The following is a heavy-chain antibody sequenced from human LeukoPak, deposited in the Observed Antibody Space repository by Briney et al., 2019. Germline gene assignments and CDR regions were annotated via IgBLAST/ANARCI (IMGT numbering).Heavy chain of an antibody. D-gene: IGHD6-19*01. CDR1: GFSFSDHW. V-gene: IGHV3-7*01. CDR3: ARSIAVAGRGSYAFDI. CDR2: IKKDGSEQ. Sequence: GGSLRLSCVASGFSFSDHWMNWFRQAPGKGLEWVATIKKDGSEQYYVDSMKGRFTISRDNAKNTLYLQMNSLRAEDTAVYYCARSIAVAGRGSYAFDIWGQGTMVTVSS. J-gene: IGHJ3*02.